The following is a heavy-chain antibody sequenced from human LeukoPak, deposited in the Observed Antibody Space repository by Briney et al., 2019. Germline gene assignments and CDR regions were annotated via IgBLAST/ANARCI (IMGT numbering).Heavy chain of an antibody. Sequence: ASVKVSCKASGYTFTDYFIHWVRQAPGQGLEWVGWINPNTGGIKYAEKFQGRVTLTRDTSITTTYMELGRLTSDDTAVFYCANLPLSSGVDYWGQGTLVTVSS. CDR3: ANLPLSSGVDY. CDR2: INPNTGGI. CDR1: GYTFTDYF. J-gene: IGHJ4*02. D-gene: IGHD6-19*01. V-gene: IGHV1-2*02.